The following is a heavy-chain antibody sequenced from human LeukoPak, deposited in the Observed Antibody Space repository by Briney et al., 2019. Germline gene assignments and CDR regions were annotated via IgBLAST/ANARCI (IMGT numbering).Heavy chain of an antibody. D-gene: IGHD6-13*01. CDR1: GFTFSSNG. J-gene: IGHJ3*02. Sequence: PGGSLRLSCAASGFTFSSNGMHWVRQAPGKGLEWVAVIWYDGSKKYYADSVKGRFTISRDNFKNTLDLQMDSLRAEDTAVYYCARHSIIAGTEYAFDIWGQGTMVTVSS. CDR3: ARHSIIAGTEYAFDI. CDR2: IWYDGSKK. V-gene: IGHV3-33*01.